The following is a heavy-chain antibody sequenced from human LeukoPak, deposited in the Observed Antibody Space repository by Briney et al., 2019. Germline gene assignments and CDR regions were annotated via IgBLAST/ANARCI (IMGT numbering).Heavy chain of an antibody. CDR3: AKSMNGLNDY. V-gene: IGHV3-74*01. CDR1: GLTFSSYA. J-gene: IGHJ4*02. D-gene: IGHD2-8*01. Sequence: GGSLRLSCAASGLTFSSYAMHWVRQAPGKGLVWVSRINPDGTKTDYADSVKGRYTISRDNAKNTLYLQMNSLRVEDTAVYYCAKSMNGLNDYWGQGTLVTVSS. CDR2: INPDGTKT.